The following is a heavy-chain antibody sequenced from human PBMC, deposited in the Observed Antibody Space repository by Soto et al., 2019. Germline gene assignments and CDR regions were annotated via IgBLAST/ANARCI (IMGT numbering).Heavy chain of an antibody. CDR3: AKVRDCSGGTCYSWWFDP. CDR1: GGSVSISSYY. D-gene: IGHD2-15*01. CDR2: INHSGST. V-gene: IGHV4-39*07. J-gene: IGHJ5*02. Sequence: SETLSLTCTVSGGSVSISSYYGGWIRQPPGKGLEWIGEINHSGSTNYNPSLKSRVTISVDTSKNQFSLKLSSVTAADTAVYYCAKVRDCSGGTCYSWWFDPWAQGTLVTVSS.